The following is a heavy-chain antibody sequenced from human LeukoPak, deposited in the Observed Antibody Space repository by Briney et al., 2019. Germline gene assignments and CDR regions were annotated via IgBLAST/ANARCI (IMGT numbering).Heavy chain of an antibody. V-gene: IGHV3-48*03. CDR1: GFTFSSYE. CDR2: ISHSGYTI. J-gene: IGHJ4*02. Sequence: GGSLRLSCAASGFTFSSYEMNWVRQAPGKGLEWVSYISHSGYTIHYADSVKGRFTISRDNAKNSLYLQMNSLRAEDTAVYYCAREAAAGVWGQGTLVTVSS. D-gene: IGHD6-13*01. CDR3: AREAAAGV.